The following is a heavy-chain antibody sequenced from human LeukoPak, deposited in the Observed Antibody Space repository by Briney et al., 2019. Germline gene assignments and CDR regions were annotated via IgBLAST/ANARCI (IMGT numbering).Heavy chain of an antibody. CDR3: ARDSSGYSSWFDP. V-gene: IGHV1-18*01. J-gene: IGHJ5*02. CDR2: ISAYNGNT. D-gene: IGHD3-22*01. CDR1: GYTFTNYG. Sequence: GASVKVSCKTSGYTFTNYGISWVRQAPGQGLEWMGWISAYNGNTNYAQKLQGRVTMTTDTSTSTAYMELRSLRSDDTAVYYCARDSSGYSSWFDPWGQGTLVTVSS.